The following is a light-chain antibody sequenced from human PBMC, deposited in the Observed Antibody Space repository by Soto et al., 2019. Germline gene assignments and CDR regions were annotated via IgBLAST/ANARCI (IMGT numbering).Light chain of an antibody. Sequence: QTVVTQEPSFSVSPGRTVTLTCGLSSGSVSTSYYPSWYQQTPGQAPRTLIYNTNTRSSGVPDRFSGSILGNKAALTITGAQADDESDYYCVLYMSSGTWVFGGGTKLNRP. V-gene: IGLV8-61*01. CDR2: NTN. CDR1: SGSVSTSYY. CDR3: VLYMSSGTWV. J-gene: IGLJ3*02.